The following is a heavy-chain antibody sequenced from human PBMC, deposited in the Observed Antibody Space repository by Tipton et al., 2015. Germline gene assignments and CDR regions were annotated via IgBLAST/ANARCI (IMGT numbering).Heavy chain of an antibody. CDR3: ARDLEHGMDV. CDR2: ISFSDTT. J-gene: IGHJ6*02. CDR1: GGSVSSGSYY. Sequence: LRLSCTVSGGSVSSGSYYWSWIRQPPGKGLEWIGYISFSDTTHYNPSLKSRITISLNTSKNQFSLKMSSVTAADTAVYFCARDLEHGMDVWGQGTTVTVPS. V-gene: IGHV4-61*01.